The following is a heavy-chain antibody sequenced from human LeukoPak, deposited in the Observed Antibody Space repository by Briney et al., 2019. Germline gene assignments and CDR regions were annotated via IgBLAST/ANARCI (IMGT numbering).Heavy chain of an antibody. CDR1: GFTFSSYA. D-gene: IGHD2-2*01. J-gene: IGHJ6*03. V-gene: IGHV3-23*01. Sequence: GGSLRLSCAASGFTFSSYAMSRVRQAPGKGLEWVSAISGSGGSTYYADSVKGRFTISRDNSKNTLYLQMKSLRAEDTAVYYCATKLGYCSSTSCYYYYYYYMDVWGKGTTVTVSS. CDR2: ISGSGGST. CDR3: ATKLGYCSSTSCYYYYYYYMDV.